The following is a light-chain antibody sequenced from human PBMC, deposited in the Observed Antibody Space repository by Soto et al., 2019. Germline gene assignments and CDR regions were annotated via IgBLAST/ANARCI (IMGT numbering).Light chain of an antibody. J-gene: IGLJ3*02. CDR3: SSYVGSISVV. V-gene: IGLV2-23*02. CDR1: SSDIGSYNL. Sequence: QSALTQPASVSGSPGQSITISCAGSSSDIGSYNLVSWYQQHPGKAPKLVIYDVDLRPSGVSDRFSGSKSGNTASLTISGLQAEDEADYYCSSYVGSISVVFGGWTKLTVL. CDR2: DVD.